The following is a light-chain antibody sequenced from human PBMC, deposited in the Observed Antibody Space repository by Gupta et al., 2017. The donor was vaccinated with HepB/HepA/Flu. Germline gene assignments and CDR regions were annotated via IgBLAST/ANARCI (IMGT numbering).Light chain of an antibody. CDR1: SSDVGGYNY. CDR3: GSDTSSSTWV. CDR2: DVS. J-gene: IGLJ3*02. Sequence: QSALTQPASVSGSPGQSITISCTGTSSDVGGYNYVCCYQQHPAKAHNLMVYDVSKRSAEVASRFSGSKSGNTASLTISGLKEEDEADYYCGSDTSSSTWVFGGGTKLTVL. V-gene: IGLV2-14*01.